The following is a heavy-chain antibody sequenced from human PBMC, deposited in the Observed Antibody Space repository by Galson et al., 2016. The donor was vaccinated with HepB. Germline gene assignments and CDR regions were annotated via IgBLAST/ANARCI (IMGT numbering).Heavy chain of an antibody. D-gene: IGHD5-12*01. V-gene: IGHV1-69*13. CDR3: ARDLGYSDDLGDS. CDR1: GGIFSSHA. CDR2: IIPSFVTP. J-gene: IGHJ4*02. Sequence: SVKVSCKASGGIFSSHAISWVRQAPGQGLEWMGGIIPSFVTPTYAQKFQGRVTITADESTSTVSMELSRLKSEDTAVYYCARDLGYSDDLGDSWGQGTLVTVSS.